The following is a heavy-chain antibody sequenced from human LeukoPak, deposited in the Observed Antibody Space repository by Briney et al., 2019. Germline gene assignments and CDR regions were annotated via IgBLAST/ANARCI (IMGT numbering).Heavy chain of an antibody. CDR2: INHSGST. CDR3: ARAVTMVRGVPGWFDP. D-gene: IGHD3-10*01. Sequence: SETLSLTCAVYGGSFSGYYWSWIRQPPGKGLERIGEINHSGSTNYNPSLKSRVTISVDTSKNQFSLKLSSVTAADTAVYYCARAVTMVRGVPGWFDPWGQGTLVTVSS. V-gene: IGHV4-34*01. CDR1: GGSFSGYY. J-gene: IGHJ5*02.